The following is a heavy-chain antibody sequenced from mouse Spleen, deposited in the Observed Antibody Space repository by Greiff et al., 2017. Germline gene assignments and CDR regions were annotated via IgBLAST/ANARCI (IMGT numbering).Heavy chain of an antibody. J-gene: IGHJ2*01. CDR1: GYTFTSYW. Sequence: QVQLKQPGAELVKPGASVKMSCKASGYTFTSYWITWVKQRPGQGLEWIGDIYPGSGSTNYNEKFKSKATLTVDTSSSTAYMQLSSLTSEDSAVYFCARHEGVLPHFDYWGQGTTLTVSS. CDR3: ARHEGVLPHFDY. CDR2: IYPGSGST. V-gene: IGHV1-55*01. D-gene: IGHD2-14*01.